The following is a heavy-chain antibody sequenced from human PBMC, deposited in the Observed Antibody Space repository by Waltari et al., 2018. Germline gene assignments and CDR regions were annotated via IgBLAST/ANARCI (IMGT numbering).Heavy chain of an antibody. V-gene: IGHV4-34*01. Sequence: QVQLQQWGAGLLKPSETLSLTCAVYGGSFSGYYWSWIRQPPGKGLEWIGEINHSGSTNYNPSLKRRVTIAVDTSKNQVSLKLSSVTAADTAVYYCARGRSLITIFGVVIIPFDYWGQGTLVTVSS. J-gene: IGHJ4*02. CDR3: ARGRSLITIFGVVIIPFDY. CDR1: GGSFSGYY. CDR2: INHSGST. D-gene: IGHD3-3*01.